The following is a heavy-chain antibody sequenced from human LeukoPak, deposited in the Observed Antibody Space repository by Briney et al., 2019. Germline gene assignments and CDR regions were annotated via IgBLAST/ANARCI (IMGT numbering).Heavy chain of an antibody. CDR2: IKSKTDGGTA. CDR3: TTGQWTFDY. D-gene: IGHD6-19*01. J-gene: IGHJ4*02. V-gene: IGHV3-15*01. CDR1: GFTLSNAC. Sequence: GRSLRLSCAASGFTLSNACTSWVRHAPARGLEWVGRIKSKTDGGTADYAAPVKGRFTISRDDSKNTLYLQMNSLETEVTAVYYCTTGQWTFDYWGQGTPVTVSS.